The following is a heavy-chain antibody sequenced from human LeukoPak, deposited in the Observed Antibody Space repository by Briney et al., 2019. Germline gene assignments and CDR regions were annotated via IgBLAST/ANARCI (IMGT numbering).Heavy chain of an antibody. D-gene: IGHD3-9*01. CDR3: AKWGDYDVLTGYYDSDY. V-gene: IGHV3-23*01. Sequence: PGGCLRLSCAASGFSFSNYAMSWVRQVPGKGLEWVSAISGRDDSTYYADSVKGRFTISRDTSKNTLYLQMNSLRAEDTAVYYCAKWGDYDVLTGYYDSDYWGQGTLVTVSS. CDR1: GFSFSNYA. J-gene: IGHJ4*02. CDR2: ISGRDDST.